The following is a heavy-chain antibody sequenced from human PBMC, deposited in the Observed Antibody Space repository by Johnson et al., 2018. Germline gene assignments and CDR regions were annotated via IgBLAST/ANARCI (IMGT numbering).Heavy chain of an antibody. CDR3: VHQRNNYGYYYAGMDV. Sequence: QVQLVQAGGDVVQPGKTMRLSCAGSGFTFTTYGMHWVRQAPGKGLEWVAVLSSDGSNKYYTDSVKGRFTISGDNSKNTLYLQRNTLRAEDTAVYYWVHQRNNYGYYYAGMDVWGQGTTVTVSS. J-gene: IGHJ6*02. V-gene: IGHV3-30*03. D-gene: IGHD4-11*01. CDR1: GFTFTTYG. CDR2: LSSDGSNK.